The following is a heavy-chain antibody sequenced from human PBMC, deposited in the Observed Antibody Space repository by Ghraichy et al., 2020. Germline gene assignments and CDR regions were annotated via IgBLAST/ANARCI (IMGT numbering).Heavy chain of an antibody. D-gene: IGHD5-18*01. V-gene: IGHV2-5*02. CDR1: GFSLSTSGVG. CDR2: IYWDDDK. Sequence: SGPTLVKPTQTLTLTYTFSGFSLSTSGVGVGWIRQPPGKALEWLALIYWDDDKRYSPSLKSRLTITKDTSKNQVVLTMTNMDPVDTATYYCAHRIGIQLWFNWFDPWGQGTLVTVSS. CDR3: AHRIGIQLWFNWFDP. J-gene: IGHJ5*02.